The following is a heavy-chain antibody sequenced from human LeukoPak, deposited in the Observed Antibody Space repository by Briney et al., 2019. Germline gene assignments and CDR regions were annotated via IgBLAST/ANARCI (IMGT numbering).Heavy chain of an antibody. CDR3: ARSEQLVYYYYGMDV. D-gene: IGHD6-6*01. Sequence: ASVKVSCKASGGTFSSYAISWVRQAPGQGLGGMGRIIPIFGIANYAQKFQGRVTITADKSTSTAYMELSSLRSEDTAVYYCARSEQLVYYYYGMDVWGQGTTVTVSS. V-gene: IGHV1-69*04. CDR2: IIPIFGIA. J-gene: IGHJ6*02. CDR1: GGTFSSYA.